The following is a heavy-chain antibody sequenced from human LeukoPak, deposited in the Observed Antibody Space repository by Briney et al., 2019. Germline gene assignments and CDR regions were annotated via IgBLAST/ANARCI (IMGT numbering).Heavy chain of an antibody. CDR3: ARGRTTGTTADY. CDR2: INHSGST. D-gene: IGHD1-1*01. Sequence: SETLSLTCAVYGGSFSGYYWSWIRQPPGKGLEWIGVINHSGSTNYNPSLKSRVTISVDTSKNQFSLKLSSVTAADTAVYYCARGRTTGTTADYWGQGTLVTVSS. CDR1: GGSFSGYY. V-gene: IGHV4-34*01. J-gene: IGHJ4*02.